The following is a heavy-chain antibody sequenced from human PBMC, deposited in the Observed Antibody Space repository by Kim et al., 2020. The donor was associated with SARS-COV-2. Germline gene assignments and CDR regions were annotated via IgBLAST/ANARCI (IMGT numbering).Heavy chain of an antibody. D-gene: IGHD3-10*01. Sequence: YSPSFQGQVTISADKSISTAYLQWSSLKASDTAMYYCARRLRFGVYGMDVWGQGTTVTVSS. J-gene: IGHJ6*02. V-gene: IGHV5-51*01. CDR3: ARRLRFGVYGMDV.